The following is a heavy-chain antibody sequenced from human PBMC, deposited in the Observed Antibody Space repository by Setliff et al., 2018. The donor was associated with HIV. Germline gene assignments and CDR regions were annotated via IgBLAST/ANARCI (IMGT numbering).Heavy chain of an antibody. Sequence: SETLSLTCTVSGGSISSYYWSWIRQPPGRGLEWIGYIYYSGSTNYNPSPKSRVTISVDTSKNQFSLKLSSVIAADTAVYYCARIFGDQGYYYGMDVWGQGTTVTVSS. V-gene: IGHV4-59*01. D-gene: IGHD3-3*01. CDR3: ARIFGDQGYYYGMDV. CDR1: GGSISSYY. J-gene: IGHJ6*02. CDR2: IYYSGST.